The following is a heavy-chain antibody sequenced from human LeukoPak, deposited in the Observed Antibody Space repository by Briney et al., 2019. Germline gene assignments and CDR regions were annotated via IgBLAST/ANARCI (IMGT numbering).Heavy chain of an antibody. D-gene: IGHD5-12*01. CDR3: ARDNVPSTTWVGLRLRRRLNSYFDY. J-gene: IGHJ4*02. Sequence: RGSLRLSCAASRFTFSKALVSSVRHAPQKGHQPLPNIKQHVSEKYYVDSVKGRFTISRDNARNSLYLQMNSLRAEDTAVYYCARDNVPSTTWVGLRLRRRLNSYFDYWGQGTLVTVSS. CDR2: IKQHVSEK. CDR1: RFTFSKAL. V-gene: IGHV3-7*01.